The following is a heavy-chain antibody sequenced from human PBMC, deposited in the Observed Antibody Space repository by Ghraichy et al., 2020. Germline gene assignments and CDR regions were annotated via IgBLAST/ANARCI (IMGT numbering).Heavy chain of an antibody. J-gene: IGHJ4*02. CDR3: AKVLGYCRGGSCYPGYCDN. D-gene: IGHD2-15*01. Sequence: GGSLRLSCAASGSTFSNYGMHWVRQAPGKGLEWVAVISHDGNNKYYVDSVKGRFTISRDNSKNTLYLQMNSLRAEDTAVYYCAKVLGYCRGGSCYPGYCDNWGQGTLVTVSS. CDR2: ISHDGNNK. CDR1: GSTFSNYG. V-gene: IGHV3-30*18.